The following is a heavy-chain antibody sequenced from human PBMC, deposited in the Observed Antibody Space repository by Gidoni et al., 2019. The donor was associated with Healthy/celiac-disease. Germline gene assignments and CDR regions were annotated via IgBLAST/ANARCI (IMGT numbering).Heavy chain of an antibody. CDR1: GGTFRSYA. Sequence: QVQLVQSGAEVTKPGSSVKVSCKAYGGTFRSYAISWVRQAPGQGLEWMGGIISSVGTANYAQKFQGRVTITADESTSTAYMELSSLRSEETAVYYCARATAAPWAEWVFDPWGQGTLVTVSS. J-gene: IGHJ5*02. D-gene: IGHD6-13*01. CDR3: ARATAAPWAEWVFDP. CDR2: IISSVGTA. V-gene: IGHV1-69*01.